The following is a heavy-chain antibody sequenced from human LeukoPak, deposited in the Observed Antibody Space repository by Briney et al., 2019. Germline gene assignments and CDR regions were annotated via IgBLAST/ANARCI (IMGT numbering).Heavy chain of an antibody. CDR3: ARTSSRKTFDY. Sequence: QPGGSLRLSCAASGFTFSSYSMNWVRQAPGKGLEWVSYISSSSSTIYYADSVKGRFTISRDNAKNSLYLQMNSLRAEDTAVYYCARTSSRKTFDYWGQGTLVTVSS. J-gene: IGHJ4*02. V-gene: IGHV3-48*01. D-gene: IGHD6-13*01. CDR1: GFTFSSYS. CDR2: ISSSSSTI.